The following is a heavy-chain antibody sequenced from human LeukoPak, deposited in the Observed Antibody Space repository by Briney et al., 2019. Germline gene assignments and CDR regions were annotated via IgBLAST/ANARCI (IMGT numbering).Heavy chain of an antibody. CDR3: ARHHAFGYDFWSGYFVGYFDY. J-gene: IGHJ4*02. V-gene: IGHV4-59*01. D-gene: IGHD3-3*01. Sequence: SETLSLTCTVSGGSISSYYWSWIRQPPGKGLEWLGYIYYSESTNYNPSLKSRVTISVDTSKNQFSLKLSSVTAADTAVYYCARHHAFGYDFWSGYFVGYFDYWGQGTLVTVSS. CDR1: GGSISSYY. CDR2: IYYSEST.